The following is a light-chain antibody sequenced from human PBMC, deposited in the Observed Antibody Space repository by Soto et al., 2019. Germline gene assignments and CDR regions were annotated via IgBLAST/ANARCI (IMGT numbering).Light chain of an antibody. CDR3: QQYNEWPST. V-gene: IGKV3-15*01. CDR1: QSVSSN. CDR2: GAS. Sequence: EIVMTQSPATLSVSPAERATLSCRGSQSVSSNLAWYQQKPGQAPRLLIYGASTRATGIPAKFSGSGSGTEFTLTISSLQSEDFTVYYCQQYNEWPSTFGQGTKVEIK. J-gene: IGKJ2*01.